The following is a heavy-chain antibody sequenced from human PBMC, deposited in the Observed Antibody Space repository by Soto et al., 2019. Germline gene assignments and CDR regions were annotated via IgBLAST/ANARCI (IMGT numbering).Heavy chain of an antibody. CDR2: ISAYNGNT. CDR3: ARWGGYDYVGYFDY. J-gene: IGHJ4*02. V-gene: IGHV1-18*01. CDR1: GYTFTTYG. Sequence: ASLKVSCKASGYTFTTYGISWVLQAPGQGLEWMGWISAYNGNTNYAQKLQGRVTMTTDTSTSTAYMELRSLRSDDTAVYYCARWGGYDYVGYFDYWGQGTLVTVSS. D-gene: IGHD5-12*01.